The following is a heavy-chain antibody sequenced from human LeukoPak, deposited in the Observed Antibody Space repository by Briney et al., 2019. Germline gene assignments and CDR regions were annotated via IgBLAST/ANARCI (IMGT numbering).Heavy chain of an antibody. CDR2: IIPIFGTA. V-gene: IGHV1-69*05. CDR1: GGTFSSYA. D-gene: IGHD5-12*01. Sequence: SVKVSCKASGGTFSSYAISWVRQAPGQGLEWMGRIIPIFGTANYAPKFQGRVTITTDESTRTAYMELSSLRSEDTAVYYCARDVSGYDPDTRFDYWGQGTLVTVSS. CDR3: ARDVSGYDPDTRFDY. J-gene: IGHJ4*02.